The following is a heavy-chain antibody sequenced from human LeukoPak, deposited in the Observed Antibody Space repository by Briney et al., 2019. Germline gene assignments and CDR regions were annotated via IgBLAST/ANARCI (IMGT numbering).Heavy chain of an antibody. J-gene: IGHJ1*01. D-gene: IGHD3-22*01. CDR3: ARGRYYYDSSGYFQH. CDR2: ISAYNGNT. V-gene: IGHV1-18*01. Sequence: AAVKFSCKASGYTFTSYGISWVRRAPGQGLEWMGWISAYNGNTNYAQKFQGRVTITTDTSTSTAYMELRSLRSDDTAVYYCARGRYYYDSSGYFQHWGQGTLVTVAS. CDR1: GYTFTSYG.